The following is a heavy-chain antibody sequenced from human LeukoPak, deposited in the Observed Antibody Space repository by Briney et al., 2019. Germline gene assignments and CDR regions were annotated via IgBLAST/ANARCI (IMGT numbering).Heavy chain of an antibody. CDR2: IYYSGST. Sequence: SETLSLTCTVSGGSISSGGYYWSWIRQHPGKGLEWIGYIYYSGSTYYNPSLKSRVTISVDTSKNQFSLKLSSVTAADTAVYYCARGRAEGSGSYYKATTTLNYWGQGTLVTVSS. J-gene: IGHJ4*02. V-gene: IGHV4-31*03. D-gene: IGHD3-10*01. CDR3: ARGRAEGSGSYYKATTTLNY. CDR1: GGSISSGGYY.